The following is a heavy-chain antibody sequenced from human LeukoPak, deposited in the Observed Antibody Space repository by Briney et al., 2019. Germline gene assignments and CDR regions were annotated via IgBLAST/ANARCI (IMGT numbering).Heavy chain of an antibody. Sequence: ASVKVSCKASGGTFSSYAISWVRQAPGQGLEWMGRINPNSGGTNYAQKFQGRVTMTRDTSISTAYMELSRLRSDDTAVYYCARGRLSSSGLDPWGQGTLVTVSS. D-gene: IGHD6-13*01. CDR3: ARGRLSSSGLDP. V-gene: IGHV1-2*06. CDR1: GGTFSSYA. CDR2: INPNSGGT. J-gene: IGHJ5*02.